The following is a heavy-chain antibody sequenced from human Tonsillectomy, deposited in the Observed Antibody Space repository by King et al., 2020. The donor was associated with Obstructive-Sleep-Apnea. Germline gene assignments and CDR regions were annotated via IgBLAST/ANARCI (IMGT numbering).Heavy chain of an antibody. CDR2: IYHSGST. CDR3: AREVRVNYYDSSGYYFDY. CDR1: GYSISSGYY. J-gene: IGHJ4*02. V-gene: IGHV4-38-2*02. D-gene: IGHD3-22*01. Sequence: VQLQESGPGLVKPSETLSLTCTVSGYSISSGYYWGWIRQPPGKGLEWIGSIYHSGSTYYNPSLKSRVPISVETPKNQFSLKLSSVTAADTAVYYCAREVRVNYYDSSGYYFDYWGQGTLVTVSS.